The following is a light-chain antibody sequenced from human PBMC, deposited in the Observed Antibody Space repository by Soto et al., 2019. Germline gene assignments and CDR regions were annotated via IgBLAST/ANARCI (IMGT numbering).Light chain of an antibody. CDR3: SSYTSSSTLVV. J-gene: IGLJ2*01. CDR2: EVS. CDR1: NSNIGAGSG. Sequence: QSVLTQPPSVTGAPGQRVTISCTGNNSNIGAGSGVNWYQQFPDKAPKLMIYEVSNRPSGVSNRFSGSKSGNTASLTISGLQAEDEADYYCSSYTSSSTLVVFGGGTKLTVL. V-gene: IGLV2-14*01.